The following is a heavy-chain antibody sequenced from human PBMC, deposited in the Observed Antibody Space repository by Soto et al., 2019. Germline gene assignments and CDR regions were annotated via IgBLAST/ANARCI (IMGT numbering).Heavy chain of an antibody. CDR2: IYYSGST. Sequence: SETLSLTCTVSGGSISSYYWSWIRQPPGKGLEWIGYIYYSGSTNYNPSLKSRVTISVDTSKNQFSLKLSSVTAADTAVYYCAADGRGYSYGYGYWGQVTLVTVSS. J-gene: IGHJ4*02. V-gene: IGHV4-59*01. CDR3: AADGRGYSYGYGY. CDR1: GGSISSYY. D-gene: IGHD5-18*01.